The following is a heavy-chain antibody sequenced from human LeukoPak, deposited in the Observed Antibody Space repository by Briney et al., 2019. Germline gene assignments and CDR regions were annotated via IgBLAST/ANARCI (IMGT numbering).Heavy chain of an antibody. Sequence: SETLSLTCTVSGGSISGYYWGWIRQPPGKGLEWIGSIYHSGSTYYNPSLKSRVTISVDTSKNQFSLKLSSVTAADTAVYYCARPPLIVVVIADLDAFDIWGQGTMVTVSS. CDR1: GGSISGYY. D-gene: IGHD2-21*01. CDR3: ARPPLIVVVIADLDAFDI. CDR2: IYHSGST. V-gene: IGHV4-38-2*02. J-gene: IGHJ3*02.